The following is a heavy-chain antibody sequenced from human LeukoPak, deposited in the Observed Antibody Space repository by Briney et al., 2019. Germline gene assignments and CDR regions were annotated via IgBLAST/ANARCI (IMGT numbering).Heavy chain of an antibody. Sequence: ASVMVSCKASGYTFTGYYMHWVRQAPGQGLEWMGWINPNSGGTNYAQKFQGRVTMTRDTSISTAYMELSSLRSEDTTVYYCARGRVAGRYYYYYMDVWGKGTTVTISS. CDR2: INPNSGGT. D-gene: IGHD6-19*01. CDR3: ARGRVAGRYYYYYMDV. V-gene: IGHV1-2*02. J-gene: IGHJ6*03. CDR1: GYTFTGYY.